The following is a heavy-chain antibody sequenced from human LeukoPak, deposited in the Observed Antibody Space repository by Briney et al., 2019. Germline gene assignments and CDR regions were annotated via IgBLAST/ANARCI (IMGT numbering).Heavy chain of an antibody. V-gene: IGHV3-21*01. CDR1: GFTFSSYP. D-gene: IGHD6-19*01. J-gene: IGHJ4*02. Sequence: GGSLRLSCAASGFTFSSYPMNWVRQAPGKGLEWVSSISSRSDYIYYADSVKGRFTISRDNAQNSLYLQMNSLRAEDTAVYYCARDFGVRGWLDYWGQGTLVTVSS. CDR2: ISSRSDYI. CDR3: ARDFGVRGWLDY.